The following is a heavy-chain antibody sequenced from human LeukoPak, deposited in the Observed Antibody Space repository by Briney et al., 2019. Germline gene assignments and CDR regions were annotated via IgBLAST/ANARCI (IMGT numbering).Heavy chain of an antibody. Sequence: ASVKVSCKASVYTFTGKYMHWVRQAPGQGLEWMGWINPNTGGTNCAQKFQGRVTMTRDTSITTAYMELSSLRSDGTAVYYCARDLGGYCSGDSCLDAFDIWGQGTMVTVSS. D-gene: IGHD2-15*01. CDR2: INPNTGGT. CDR3: ARDLGGYCSGDSCLDAFDI. CDR1: VYTFTGKY. V-gene: IGHV1-2*02. J-gene: IGHJ3*02.